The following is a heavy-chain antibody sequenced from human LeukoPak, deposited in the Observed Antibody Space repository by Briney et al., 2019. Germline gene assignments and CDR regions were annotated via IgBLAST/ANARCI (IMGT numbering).Heavy chain of an antibody. J-gene: IGHJ4*02. CDR1: GGSVSDYY. CDR2: IYYTET. Sequence: SETLSLTCTVSGGSVSDYYWSWIRQSPGKGLEWIGYIYYTETSYNPSLKSRVTISADTSKNQFSLKLYSVTAADTAVYYCASTAHLNPVLGHWGQGTLVTVSS. D-gene: IGHD1-26*01. CDR3: ASTAHLNPVLGH. V-gene: IGHV4-59*02.